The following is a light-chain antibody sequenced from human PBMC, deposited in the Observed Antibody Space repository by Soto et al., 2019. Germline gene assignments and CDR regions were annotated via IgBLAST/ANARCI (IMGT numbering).Light chain of an antibody. V-gene: IGKV3D-20*01. J-gene: IGKJ1*01. CDR2: DAS. Sequence: EIVLTQSPATLSLSPGERATLSCGASQSVSSSYLAWYQQKPGLAPRLLIYDASSRATGIPDRFSASGSGTDFTLTISRLEPEDFAVYYCQQYAKAPLTFGQGTKVDIK. CDR3: QQYAKAPLT. CDR1: QSVSSSY.